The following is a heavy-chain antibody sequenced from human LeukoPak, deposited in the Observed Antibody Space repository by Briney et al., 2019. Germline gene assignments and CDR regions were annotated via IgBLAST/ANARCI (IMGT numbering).Heavy chain of an antibody. CDR1: GFTFSSYW. V-gene: IGHV3-7*01. CDR3: ARDPYSPGYSSGWHPRGYYYGMDV. D-gene: IGHD6-19*01. CDR2: IKQDGSEK. J-gene: IGHJ6*02. Sequence: GGSLRLSCAASGFTFSSYWMSWVRQAPGKGLEWVANIKQDGSEKYYVDSVKGRFTISRDNAKNSLYLQMNSLRAEDTAVYYCARDPYSPGYSSGWHPRGYYYGMDVWGQGTTVTVSS.